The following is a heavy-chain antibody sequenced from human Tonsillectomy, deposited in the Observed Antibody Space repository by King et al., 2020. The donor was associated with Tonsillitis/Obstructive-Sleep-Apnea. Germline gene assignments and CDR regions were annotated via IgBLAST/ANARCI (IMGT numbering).Heavy chain of an antibody. CDR1: GGSISSTSYY. D-gene: IGHD3-16*02. J-gene: IGHJ3*02. Sequence: QLQESGPGLVKPSETLSLTCTVSGGSISSTSYYWAWIRQPPGKGLEWIGSLYYSGNTYYSPSLRIRVTMFVDTSQNQISLKLRSVTAADTAVYYCARADDYVWGSYRLGAFDMWGQGTMVTVSS. CDR2: LYYSGNT. CDR3: ARADDYVWGSYRLGAFDM. V-gene: IGHV4-39*01.